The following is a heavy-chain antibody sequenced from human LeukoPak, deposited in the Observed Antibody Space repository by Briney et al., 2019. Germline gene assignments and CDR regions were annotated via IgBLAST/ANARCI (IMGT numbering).Heavy chain of an antibody. Sequence: PSETLSLTCSVSGTSLSPFHWTWFRQPAGKRPEWIGLIYTNGATTLNPSLKSRVAMSADLAKNQLFLKLASVTAADTAVYYCARTLVIVGVGMDVWGQGTTVTVSS. V-gene: IGHV4-4*07. J-gene: IGHJ6*02. D-gene: IGHD3-22*01. CDR3: ARTLVIVGVGMDV. CDR2: IYTNGAT. CDR1: GTSLSPFH.